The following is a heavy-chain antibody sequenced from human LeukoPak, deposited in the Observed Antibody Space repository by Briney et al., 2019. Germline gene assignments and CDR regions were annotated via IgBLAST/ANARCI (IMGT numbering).Heavy chain of an antibody. J-gene: IGHJ4*02. CDR3: ARETYYYDSSGYYLPGDY. Sequence: SVKVSCKASGFTFTSSAMQWVRQARGQRLEWIGWIVVGSGNTNYAQKFQGRVTMTRDTSTSTVYMGLSSLRSEDTAVYYCARETYYYDSSGYYLPGDYWGQGTLVTVSS. CDR2: IVVGSGNT. CDR1: GFTFTSSA. V-gene: IGHV1-58*02. D-gene: IGHD3-22*01.